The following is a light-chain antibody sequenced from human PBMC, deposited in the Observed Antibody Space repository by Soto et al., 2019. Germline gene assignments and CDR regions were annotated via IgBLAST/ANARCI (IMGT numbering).Light chain of an antibody. V-gene: IGLV2-8*01. Sequence: QSALTQPPSASGSPGQSLTISCTGTSSDVGAYQYVSWYQQYPGKAPKLMIYEVTKRPSGVPDRFSGSKSGNTASLTVSGLQAEDEADYYCSSYAGSNIYVFGTGTKLTVL. J-gene: IGLJ1*01. CDR2: EVT. CDR1: SSDVGAYQY. CDR3: SSYAGSNIYV.